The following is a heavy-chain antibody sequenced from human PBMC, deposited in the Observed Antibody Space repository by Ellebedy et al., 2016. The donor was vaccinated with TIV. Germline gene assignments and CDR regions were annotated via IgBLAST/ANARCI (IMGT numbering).Heavy chain of an antibody. D-gene: IGHD5-18*01. J-gene: IGHJ4*02. V-gene: IGHV3-7*03. Sequence: GESLKISCAASGFTFSSYSMNWVRQAPGKGLEWVANIKQDGSEKYYVDSVKGRFTISRDNAKNSLYLQMNSLRAEDTAVYYCANTAYDYWGQGTLVTVSS. CDR3: ANTAYDY. CDR1: GFTFSSYS. CDR2: IKQDGSEK.